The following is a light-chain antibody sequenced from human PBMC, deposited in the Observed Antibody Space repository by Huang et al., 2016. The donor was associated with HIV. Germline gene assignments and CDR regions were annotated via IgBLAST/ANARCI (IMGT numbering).Light chain of an antibody. Sequence: EIVLTQSPATLSLSPGERVALSCRASQNIKNDLSWYQKRPGQAPRLLISNASNRATGIPARFSGSGSGTDFTLNISSLEPEDFVVYFCQQRTNWPPGYTFGQGTKL. CDR3: QQRTNWPPGYT. V-gene: IGKV3-11*01. CDR2: NAS. J-gene: IGKJ2*01. CDR1: QNIKND.